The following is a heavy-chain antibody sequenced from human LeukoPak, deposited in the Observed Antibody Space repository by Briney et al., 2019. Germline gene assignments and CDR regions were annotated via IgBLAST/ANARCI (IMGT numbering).Heavy chain of an antibody. D-gene: IGHD3-16*02. Sequence: ASVKVSCKASGYTFTGYYMHWVRQAPGQGLEWMGRINPNSGGTNYAQKFQGRVTMTRDPSISTAYMELSRLRSDDTAVYYCARSGGYYDYVWGSYRSYAFDIWGQGTMVTVSS. CDR3: ARSGGYYDYVWGSYRSYAFDI. J-gene: IGHJ3*02. CDR2: INPNSGGT. CDR1: GYTFTGYY. V-gene: IGHV1-2*06.